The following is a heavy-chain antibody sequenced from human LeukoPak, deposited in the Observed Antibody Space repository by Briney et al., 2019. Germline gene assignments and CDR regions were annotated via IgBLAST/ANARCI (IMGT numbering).Heavy chain of an antibody. CDR3: ARGRRVVVAATLRSNPAFDI. Sequence: SETLSLTCAVYGGSFSGYYWSWIRQPPGKGLEWIGEINHSGSTNYNPSLKSRVTISVDTSKNQFSLKLSSVTAADTAVYYCARGRRVVVAATLRSNPAFDIWGQGTMVTVSS. J-gene: IGHJ3*02. CDR2: INHSGST. D-gene: IGHD2-15*01. CDR1: GGSFSGYY. V-gene: IGHV4-34*01.